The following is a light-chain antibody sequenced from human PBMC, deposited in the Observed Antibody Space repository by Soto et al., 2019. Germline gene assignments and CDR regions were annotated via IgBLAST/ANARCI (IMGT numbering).Light chain of an antibody. J-gene: IGKJ4*01. CDR3: QQYTNFPHT. CDR1: QSISSW. CDR2: EAS. Sequence: DIQMTQSPSTLSASVGDRVTITCRASQSISSWLAWYQQKPGKAPKLLIHEASRLESGVPSRFSGSESGTEFTLTISGLHAEDVATYYCQQYTNFPHTFGGGTKVEIK. V-gene: IGKV1-5*01.